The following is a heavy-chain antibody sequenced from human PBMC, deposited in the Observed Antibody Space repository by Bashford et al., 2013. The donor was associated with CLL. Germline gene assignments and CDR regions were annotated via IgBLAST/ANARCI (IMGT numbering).Heavy chain of an antibody. CDR1: GGSISSSDW. D-gene: IGHD6-19*01. V-gene: IGHV4-4*02. CDR2: SHLSGRT. CDR3: ARESRSYSSMYYFDY. J-gene: IGHJ4*02. Sequence: SETLSLTCAVTGGSISSSDWWSWVRQSPGVGLEWIGESHLSGRTNYNPSLNSRVTISVDKSKNQFSLNLNSVTAADTAVYYCARESRSYSSMYYFDYWGQGTLVTVSS.